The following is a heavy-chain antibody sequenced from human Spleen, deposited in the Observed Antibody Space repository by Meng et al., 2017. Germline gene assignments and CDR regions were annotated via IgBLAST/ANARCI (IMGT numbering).Heavy chain of an antibody. CDR2: INWNGGST. Sequence: GESLKISCVASGFTFDDYGMSWVRQPPGKGLEWVSLINWNGGSTYYADSVKGRFTISRDNAKNSLYLQMNSLRAEDTAVYYCARDFYGSSGYVDAFDIWGQGTMVTVSS. V-gene: IGHV3-20*04. J-gene: IGHJ3*02. D-gene: IGHD3-22*01. CDR3: ARDFYGSSGYVDAFDI. CDR1: GFTFDDYG.